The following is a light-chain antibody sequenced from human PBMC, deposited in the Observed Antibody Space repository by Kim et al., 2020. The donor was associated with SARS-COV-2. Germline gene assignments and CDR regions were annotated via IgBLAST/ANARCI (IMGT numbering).Light chain of an antibody. J-gene: IGLJ2*01. CDR2: QDT. CDR1: RLGNKY. CDR3: QVWDSTTTV. Sequence: SYELTQPPSVSVSPGQTASITCSGGRLGNKYACWYQQKPGQSPVVVIYQDTRRPSGIPERFSGSNSGNTATLTISGTQAMDEADYYCQVWDSTTTVFGGGTQLAVL. V-gene: IGLV3-1*01.